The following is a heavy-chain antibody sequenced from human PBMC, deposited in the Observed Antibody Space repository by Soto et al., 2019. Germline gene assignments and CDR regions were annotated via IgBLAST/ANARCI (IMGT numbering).Heavy chain of an antibody. V-gene: IGHV4-34*01. CDR2: INHSGST. D-gene: IGHD5-12*01. Sequence: QVQLQQWGAGLLKPSETLSLTCAVYGGSFSGYYWSWIRQPPGKGLEWIGEINHSGSTNYNPSLKSRVTISVDTCKNQFSLKLSSVTAADTAVYYCAIPTEMATNGTNYYYYGMDVWGQGTTVTVSS. CDR3: AIPTEMATNGTNYYYYGMDV. J-gene: IGHJ6*02. CDR1: GGSFSGYY.